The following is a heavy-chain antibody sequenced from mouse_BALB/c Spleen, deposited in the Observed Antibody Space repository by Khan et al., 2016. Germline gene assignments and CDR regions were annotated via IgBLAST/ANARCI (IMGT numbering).Heavy chain of an antibody. CDR1: GYSITSDYA. CDR3: ARDYYGSSYFDY. J-gene: IGHJ2*01. CDR2: ISYSGST. V-gene: IGHV3-2*02. D-gene: IGHD1-1*01. Sequence: EVQLQESGPGLVKPSQSLSLTCTVTGYSITSDYAWNWIRQFPGNKLEWMGYISYSGSTSYNPSLKSRISLTRDTSKNQFFMQLNSVTTEYTATYYCARDYYGSSYFDYWGQGTTLTVSA.